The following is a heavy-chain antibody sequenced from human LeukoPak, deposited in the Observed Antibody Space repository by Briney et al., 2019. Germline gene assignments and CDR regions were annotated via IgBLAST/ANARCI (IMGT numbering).Heavy chain of an antibody. CDR3: ARVFSLRITMIGY. CDR2: IWYDGSNK. J-gene: IGHJ4*02. D-gene: IGHD3-22*01. CDR1: GFTFSSYG. Sequence: PGGSLRLSCAASGFTFSSYGMHWVRQAPGRGLEWVAVIWYDGSNKYYADSVKGRFTISRDNSKNTLYLQMNSLRAEDTAVYYCARVFSLRITMIGYWGQGTLVTVSS. V-gene: IGHV3-33*01.